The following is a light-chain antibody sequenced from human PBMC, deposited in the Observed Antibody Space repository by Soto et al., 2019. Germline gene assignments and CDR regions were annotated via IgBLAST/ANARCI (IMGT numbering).Light chain of an antibody. Sequence: QSALPQPASVSGSPGQSITISCTGTSSDVGAHNHVSWYQHHPGKAPKLIIYDVSKRPSGVSNRFSGSKSGNTASLTISGLQAEDEADYYCSSYTTSGTLGIFGGGTKLTVL. CDR3: SSYTTSGTLGI. CDR2: DVS. J-gene: IGLJ2*01. CDR1: SSDVGAHNH. V-gene: IGLV2-14*03.